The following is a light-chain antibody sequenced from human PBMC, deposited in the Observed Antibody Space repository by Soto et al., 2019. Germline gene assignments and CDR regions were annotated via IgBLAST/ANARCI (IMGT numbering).Light chain of an antibody. V-gene: IGKV1-5*03. J-gene: IGKJ2*01. Sequence: DIQMTQSPSTLSASVGDKVTITCRASQSISSWLAWYQQKPGKAPKLLIYRASSLESGVPSSFSGSGSGTEFTVTISSLQPDDLATYYCQQYNSFPYLFGQGTKLEIK. CDR1: QSISSW. CDR3: QQYNSFPYL. CDR2: RAS.